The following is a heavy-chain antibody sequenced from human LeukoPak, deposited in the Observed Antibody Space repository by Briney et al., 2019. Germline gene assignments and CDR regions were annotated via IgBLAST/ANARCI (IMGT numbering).Heavy chain of an antibody. CDR1: GFTFSSYW. V-gene: IGHV3-74*01. Sequence: GGSLRLSCAASGFTFSSYWMHWVRQAPGKGLVWVSRIISDGSSTSYADSVKGRFTISRDNAKNTLYLQMNSLRAEDTAVYYCARRREMATTEAFDIWGQGTMVTVSS. J-gene: IGHJ3*02. D-gene: IGHD5-24*01. CDR3: ARRREMATTEAFDI. CDR2: IISDGSST.